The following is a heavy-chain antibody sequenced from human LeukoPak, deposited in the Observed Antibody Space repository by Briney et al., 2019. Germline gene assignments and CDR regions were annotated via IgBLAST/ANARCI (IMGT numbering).Heavy chain of an antibody. CDR2: IYYSGST. J-gene: IGHJ4*02. D-gene: IGHD3-22*01. V-gene: IGHV4-39*01. CDR1: GGSISSSSYY. CDR3: ARGGDYYDSSGYYPNTPLD. Sequence: SETLSLTCTVSGGSISSSSYYWGWIRQPPGKGLEWIGSIYYSGSTYYNPSLKSRVTISVDTSKNQFSLKLSSVTAADTAVYYCARGGDYYDSSGYYPNTPLDWGQGTLVTVSS.